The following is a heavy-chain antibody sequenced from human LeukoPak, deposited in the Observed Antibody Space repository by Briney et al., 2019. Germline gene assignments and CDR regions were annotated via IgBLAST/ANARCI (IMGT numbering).Heavy chain of an antibody. CDR2: ITSSSSYT. CDR3: ARDKGWPDKVFDY. J-gene: IGHJ4*02. V-gene: IGHV3-11*06. D-gene: IGHD2-15*01. CDR1: GLTFSDYG. Sequence: PGGSLRLSCAASGLTFSDYGLSWIRQAPGKGLEWVSHITSSSSYTKYADSVKGRFTISRDNAKKSVNLQMNSLRAEDTAVYFCARDKGWPDKVFDYWGQGTLVTVSS.